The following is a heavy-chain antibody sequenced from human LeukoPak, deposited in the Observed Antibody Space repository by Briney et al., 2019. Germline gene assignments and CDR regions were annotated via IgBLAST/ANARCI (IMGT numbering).Heavy chain of an antibody. J-gene: IGHJ5*02. V-gene: IGHV1-69*04. D-gene: IGHD2-15*01. CDR1: GGTFSSYA. Sequence: SVKVSCKASGGTFSSYAISWVRQAPGQGLEWMGRIIPILGIANYAQKFQGRVTITADKSTSTAYMELRSLRSEDTAVYYCARGYCSGGSCYSNWFDPWGEGNPVSVSS. CDR3: ARGYCSGGSCYSNWFDP. CDR2: IIPILGIA.